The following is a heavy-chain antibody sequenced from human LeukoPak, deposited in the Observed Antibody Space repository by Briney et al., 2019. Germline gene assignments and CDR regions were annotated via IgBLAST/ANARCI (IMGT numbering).Heavy chain of an antibody. CDR2: IYNDGST. J-gene: IGHJ4*02. Sequence: PGGSLRLSCAASGLTVSSSYMSWIRQAPGKGLEWVSIIYNDGSTYYADSMKGRFTISRDNAKNTLYLQMNSLRAEDTAVYYCARHLTYGGWNSWGQGTLVTVSS. CDR3: ARHLTYGGWNS. CDR1: GLTVSSSY. D-gene: IGHD4-23*01. V-gene: IGHV3-66*04.